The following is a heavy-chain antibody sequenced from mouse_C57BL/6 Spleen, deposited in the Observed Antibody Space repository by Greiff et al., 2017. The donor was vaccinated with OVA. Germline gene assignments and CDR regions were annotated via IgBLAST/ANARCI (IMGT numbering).Heavy chain of an antibody. CDR1: GYTFTSYW. CDR2: IDPNSGGT. Sequence: QVQLKQPGAELVKPGASVKLSCKASGYTFTSYWMHWVKQRPGRGLEGIGRIDPNSGGTKYNEKFKSKATLTVDKPSSTAYMQLSSRTSEDSAVYYCARRGPGDYGSSYGYFDVWGTGTTVTVSS. D-gene: IGHD1-1*01. V-gene: IGHV1-72*01. CDR3: ARRGPGDYGSSYGYFDV. J-gene: IGHJ1*03.